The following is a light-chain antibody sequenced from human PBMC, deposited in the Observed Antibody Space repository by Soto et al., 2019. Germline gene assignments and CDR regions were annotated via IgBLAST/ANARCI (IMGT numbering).Light chain of an antibody. Sequence: QSALTQPASVSGSPGQSITISYTGTSSDVGSYNLVSWYQQHPGKAPKLMIYEVSKRPSGVSNRFSGSKSGNTASLTISGLQAEDEADYYCCSYAGSSYVFGTGTKDTVL. CDR3: CSYAGSSYV. CDR2: EVS. CDR1: SSDVGSYNL. V-gene: IGLV2-23*02. J-gene: IGLJ1*01.